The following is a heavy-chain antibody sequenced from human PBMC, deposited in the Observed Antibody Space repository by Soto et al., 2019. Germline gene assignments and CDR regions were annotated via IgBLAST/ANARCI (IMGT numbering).Heavy chain of an antibody. CDR3: ATARPRLMGYENYYYGMDV. CDR1: GYTFTGNY. D-gene: IGHD3-16*01. V-gene: IGHV1-2*04. J-gene: IGHJ6*02. CDR2: SNPNSGGT. Sequence: ASAKVSSKASGYTFTGNYMHWVRQAPGQGLEWMGWSNPNSGGTTYAQKLQGWVTMTRDTSIRTAYKALSRLRSDDTAVYYCATARPRLMGYENYYYGMDVWGQGTTVTVSS.